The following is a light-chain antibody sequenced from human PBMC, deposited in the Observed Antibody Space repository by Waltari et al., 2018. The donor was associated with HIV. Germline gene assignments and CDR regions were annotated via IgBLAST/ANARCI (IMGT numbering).Light chain of an antibody. CDR2: DGT. CDR1: RIDVAGYSY. Sequence: QAALTQPASVSGSPGQSITISCTGTRIDVAGYSYVAWYQQHPGKAPKVIIHDGTNRPSGVSYRFSGSKSDDSASRTISGLQAEDEAVYFCSPDTSNSVFFGGGTRLTGL. CDR3: SPDTSNSVF. V-gene: IGLV2-14*03. J-gene: IGLJ2*01.